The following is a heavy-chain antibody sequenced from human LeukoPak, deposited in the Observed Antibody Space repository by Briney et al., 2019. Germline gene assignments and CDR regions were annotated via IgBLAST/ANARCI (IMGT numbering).Heavy chain of an antibody. Sequence: GGSLRLSCAASGFIFSSYSMNWVRQAPGKGLEWVSSISSSSSYIYYADSVKGRFTISRDNAKNSLYLQMNSLRAEDTAVYYCARDPRNYYDSSGYSYWGQGTLVTVSS. CDR2: ISSSSSYI. D-gene: IGHD3-22*01. J-gene: IGHJ4*02. CDR1: GFIFSSYS. CDR3: ARDPRNYYDSSGYSY. V-gene: IGHV3-21*01.